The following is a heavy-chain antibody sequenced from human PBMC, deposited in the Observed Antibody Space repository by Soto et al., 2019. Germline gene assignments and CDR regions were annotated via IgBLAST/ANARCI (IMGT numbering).Heavy chain of an antibody. CDR3: ARDPSPVDS. J-gene: IGHJ4*02. D-gene: IGHD2-2*01. Sequence: SLRLSCAVSGFSVSNNYMSWVRQAPGEGLEWVSVLYSGGSTYYADSVRGRFTISRDNSKNTLYLQMDSLRVEDTAVYYCARDPSPVDSWGQGTLVTVS. CDR2: LYSGGST. V-gene: IGHV3-66*01. CDR1: GFSVSNNY.